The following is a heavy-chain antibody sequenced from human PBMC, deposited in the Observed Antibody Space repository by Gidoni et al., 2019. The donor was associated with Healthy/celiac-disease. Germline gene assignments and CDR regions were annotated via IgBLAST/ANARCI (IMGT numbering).Heavy chain of an antibody. CDR1: SLSTSGVG. CDR3: AHRQSRFSEV. CDR2: IYWNDDK. Sequence: SLSTSGVGVGWIRQPPGKALEWLALIYWNDDKRYSPSLKSRLTITKDTSKNQVVLKMTNMDPVETATYYCAHRQSRFSEVWGQGTKVTVSS. J-gene: IGHJ3*01. V-gene: IGHV2-5*01.